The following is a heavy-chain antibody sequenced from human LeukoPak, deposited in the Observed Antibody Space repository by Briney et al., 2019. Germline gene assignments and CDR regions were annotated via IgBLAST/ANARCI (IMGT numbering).Heavy chain of an antibody. J-gene: IGHJ3*02. Sequence: SETLSLTCTVSGRSISSYYWSGIRQPAGKGLEEIGRIYTSGSTNYNTSLKSRVTMSADTSKTQSSLKLSSVPAADTAVYYCASGGGGVLGSAFDIWGQGTMVTVSS. CDR2: IYTSGST. D-gene: IGHD3-16*01. V-gene: IGHV4-4*07. CDR1: GRSISSYY. CDR3: ASGGGGVLGSAFDI.